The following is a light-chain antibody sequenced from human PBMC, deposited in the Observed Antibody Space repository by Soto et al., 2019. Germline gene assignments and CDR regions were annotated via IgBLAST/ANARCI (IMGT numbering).Light chain of an antibody. CDR2: DTS. Sequence: PGERATVSCRASQSVGGSSLAWYQQRPGQAPRLLIYDTSSRATGIPDRFSGSGSGTDFTLTISRLEPEDFAEYYCQQYVSLWTFGQGTKVDI. J-gene: IGKJ1*01. CDR1: QSVGGSS. CDR3: QQYVSLWT. V-gene: IGKV3-20*01.